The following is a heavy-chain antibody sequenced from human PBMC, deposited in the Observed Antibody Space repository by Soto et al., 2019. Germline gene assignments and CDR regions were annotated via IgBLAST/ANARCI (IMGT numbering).Heavy chain of an antibody. D-gene: IGHD3-10*01. J-gene: IGHJ4*02. CDR1: GGSFSGYY. Sequence: SETLSLTCAVYGGSFSGYYWSWIRQPPGKGLEWIGEINHSGSTNYNPSLKSRVTISVDTSKNQFSLKLSSVTAADTAVYYCARRPQITMVRGVTDYWGQGTLVTVSS. CDR3: ARRPQITMVRGVTDY. CDR2: INHSGST. V-gene: IGHV4-34*01.